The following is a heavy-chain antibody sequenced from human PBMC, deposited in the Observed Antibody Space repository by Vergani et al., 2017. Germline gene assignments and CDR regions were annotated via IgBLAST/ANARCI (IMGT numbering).Heavy chain of an antibody. J-gene: IGHJ3*02. Sequence: QLQLQESGPGLVKPSETLSLTCTVSGGSISSSSYYWGWIRQPPGKGLEWIVSIYYSGSTYYYPSLKGRVTISVDTSKNQVSLKLSSVTAADTAVYSCAGDDYDAFDIWGQGTMVTVSS. V-gene: IGHV4-39*07. CDR3: AGDDYDAFDI. D-gene: IGHD4-11*01. CDR1: GGSISSSSYY. CDR2: IYYSGST.